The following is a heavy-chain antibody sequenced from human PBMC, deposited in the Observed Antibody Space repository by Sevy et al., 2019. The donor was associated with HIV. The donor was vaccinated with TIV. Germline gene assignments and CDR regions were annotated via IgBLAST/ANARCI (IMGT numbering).Heavy chain of an antibody. CDR3: ARDGRGYDDDTRDYYDTSDYYQNRVMDV. V-gene: IGHV3-30*03. CDR1: GFTFSNHA. Sequence: GGSLRLSCAGSGFTFSNHAVHWARQAPGKGLEWVVRISHDGSNRYYADSVKGRFIISRENSKNTLFLQMNSLRPEDTAVYYCARDGRGYDDDTRDYYDTSDYYQNRVMDVWGQGTTVTVSS. CDR2: ISHDGSNR. J-gene: IGHJ6*02. D-gene: IGHD3-22*01.